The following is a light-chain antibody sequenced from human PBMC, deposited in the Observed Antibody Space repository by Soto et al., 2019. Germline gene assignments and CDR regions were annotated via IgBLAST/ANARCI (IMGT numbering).Light chain of an antibody. J-gene: IGKJ3*01. Sequence: IGLTQSLGTLSLSPGERATHSCGASQSVTNNFLAWYQQKPGQAPRLLIYGASSRATGVPDRFSGSGSGTDFTLTISRLEPGDFAVYYCQQYGTPLFTFGPGTKVDIK. CDR1: QSVTNNF. V-gene: IGKV3-20*01. CDR3: QQYGTPLFT. CDR2: GAS.